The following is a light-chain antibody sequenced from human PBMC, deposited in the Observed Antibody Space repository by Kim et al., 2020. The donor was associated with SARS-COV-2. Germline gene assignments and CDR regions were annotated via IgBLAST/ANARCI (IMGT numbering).Light chain of an antibody. Sequence: DVQMTQSPSSLSASVGDRVTITCQASQGINSNLNWFQQKPGKAPKLLIYDASNLETGVPSRFSGSRSGTEFTFTITSLQSEDTATYYCQQYNNLFTFGPGTKVDIK. CDR3: QQYNNLFT. CDR1: QGINSN. V-gene: IGKV1-33*01. J-gene: IGKJ3*01. CDR2: DAS.